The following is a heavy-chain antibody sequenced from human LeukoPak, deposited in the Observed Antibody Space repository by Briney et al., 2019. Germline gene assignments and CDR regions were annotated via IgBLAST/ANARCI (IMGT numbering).Heavy chain of an antibody. CDR1: GYTFTNYA. CDR2: INPYNGNT. CDR3: AAVSSGYYSGY. D-gene: IGHD3-22*01. Sequence: ASVKVSCKASGYTFTNYAISWVRQAPGQGLEWVGWINPYNGNTNYAQKLQDRVTMTTGTSTSTAYMELRSLRSEDTAVYYCAAVSSGYYSGYWGQGTLVTVSS. V-gene: IGHV1-18*01. J-gene: IGHJ4*02.